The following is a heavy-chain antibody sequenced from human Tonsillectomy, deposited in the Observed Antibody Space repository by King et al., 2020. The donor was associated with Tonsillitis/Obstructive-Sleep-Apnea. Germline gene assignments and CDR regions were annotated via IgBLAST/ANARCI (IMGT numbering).Heavy chain of an antibody. Sequence: VQLQESGPGLVKPSQTLSLTCTVSGGSISSGGYYWSWIRQHPGKGLEWIGYIYYSGSTYYNPSLKSRVTISVDTSKNQFSLKLSSVTAADTAGYYCAGVDSFGGYDFWSGTTNYYMDVGGKGTTVTVSS. D-gene: IGHD3-3*01. CDR3: AGVDSFGGYDFWSGTTNYYMDV. J-gene: IGHJ6*03. CDR2: IYYSGST. CDR1: GGSISSGGYY. V-gene: IGHV4-31*03.